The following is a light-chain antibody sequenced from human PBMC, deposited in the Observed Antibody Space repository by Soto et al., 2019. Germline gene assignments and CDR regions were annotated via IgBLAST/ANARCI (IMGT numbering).Light chain of an antibody. CDR2: DAS. CDR3: QQRSNWPGT. V-gene: IGKV3-11*01. J-gene: IGKJ1*01. CDR1: QSVNSY. Sequence: EIVLTQSPATLSLSPGERATLSCRASQSVNSYLAWYQQKPGQAPRLLIYDASNRATGIPARFSGSGSGTDFTLTISSLAPEDFAVYYCQQRSNWPGTFGQGTKVEIK.